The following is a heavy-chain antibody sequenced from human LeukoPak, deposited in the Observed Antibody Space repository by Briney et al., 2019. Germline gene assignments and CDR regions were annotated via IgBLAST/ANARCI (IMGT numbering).Heavy chain of an antibody. CDR3: AKAYYDSSGYYYLEYDY. J-gene: IGHJ4*02. D-gene: IGHD3-22*01. CDR1: GFTFSSYS. CDR2: ISGSGGST. V-gene: IGHV3-23*01. Sequence: GGSLRLSCAASGFTFSSYSMNWVRQAPGKGLEWVSAISGSGGSTYYADSVKGRFTISRDNSKNTLYLQMNSLRAEDTAVYYCAKAYYDSSGYYYLEYDYWGQGTLVTVSS.